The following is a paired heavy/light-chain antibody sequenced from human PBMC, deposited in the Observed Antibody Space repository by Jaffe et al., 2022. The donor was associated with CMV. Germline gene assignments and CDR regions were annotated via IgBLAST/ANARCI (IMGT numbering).Light chain of an antibody. Sequence: DIQMTQSPSSLSASVGDRVTITCRASQGISSWLAWYQQKPEKAPKSLIYAASSLQSGVPSRFSGSGSGTDFTLTISSLQPEDFATYYCQQYNSYPYTFGQGTKLEIK. CDR1: QGISSW. V-gene: IGKV1D-16*01. CDR2: AAS. CDR3: QQYNSYPYT. J-gene: IGKJ2*01.
Heavy chain of an antibody. CDR1: GFTFSNAW. D-gene: IGHD6-19*01. V-gene: IGHV3-15*01. CDR2: IKSKTDGGTT. Sequence: EVQLVESGGGLVKPGGSLRLSCAASGFTFSNAWMSWVRQAPGKGLEWVGRIKSKTDGGTTDYAAPVKGRFTISRDDSKNTLYLQMNSLKTEDTAVYYCTTDLPGIAVAGTGGPDPWGQGTLVSVSS. CDR3: TTDLPGIAVAGTGGPDP. J-gene: IGHJ5*02.